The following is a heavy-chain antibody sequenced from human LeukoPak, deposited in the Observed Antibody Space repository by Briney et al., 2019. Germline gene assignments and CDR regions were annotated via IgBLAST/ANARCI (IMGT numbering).Heavy chain of an antibody. V-gene: IGHV4-31*03. CDR3: ARQFLTGRGYYFDY. D-gene: IGHD3-9*01. CDR2: IYYSGST. CDR1: GGSISSGGYY. Sequence: SQTLSLTCTVSGGSISSGGYYWSWIRQHPGKGLEWIGYIYYSGSTYYNPSLRSRVTISVDTSKNQFSLKLSSVTAADTAVYYCARQFLTGRGYYFDYWGQGTLVTVSS. J-gene: IGHJ4*02.